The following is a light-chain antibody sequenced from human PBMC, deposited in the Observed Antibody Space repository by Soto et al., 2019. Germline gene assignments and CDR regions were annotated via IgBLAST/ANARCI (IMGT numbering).Light chain of an antibody. CDR2: EDN. V-gene: IGLV6-57*04. J-gene: IGLJ2*01. Sequence: NFMLTQPHSVSESPGKTVTISCTRSSGSIASNYVQWYQQRPGSAPTTVIYEDNQRPSGVPDRFSDSIDSSSNSASLTISGLKTEDEADYYCQSYDSSNQGVVFGGGTKVTVL. CDR1: SGSIASNY. CDR3: QSYDSSNQGVV.